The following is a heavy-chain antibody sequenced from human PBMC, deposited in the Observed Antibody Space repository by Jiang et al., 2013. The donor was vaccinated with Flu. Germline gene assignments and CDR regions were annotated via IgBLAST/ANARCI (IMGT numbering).Heavy chain of an antibody. D-gene: IGHD2-8*02. CDR2: IYPRNSDT. CDR3: ARTMVVYQIRPTGWFDP. V-gene: IGHV5-51*01. J-gene: IGHJ5*02. Sequence: SLTISCKASGYSFSNYWIAWVRQMPGKGLEWMGLIYPRNSDTIYSPSFEGQVSMSADKSKNIAYLQWTSLKASDTAMYYCARTMVVYQIRPTGWFDPWGQGTQVTVSS. CDR1: GYSFSNYW.